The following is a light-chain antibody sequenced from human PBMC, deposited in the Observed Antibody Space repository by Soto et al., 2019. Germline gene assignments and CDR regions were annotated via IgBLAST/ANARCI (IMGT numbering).Light chain of an antibody. CDR2: DVS. CDR1: SSDVGAYSY. J-gene: IGLJ1*01. CDR3: SSYTSSRTSV. V-gene: IGLV2-14*01. Sequence: QSVLTQPASVSGSPGQSITISCTGTSSDVGAYSYVSWYQQHPGKAPKLIIYDVSDRPSGISNRFSGSKSDNTASLTISGLQAEDEAEYYCSSYTSSRTSVFGTGTKVTVL.